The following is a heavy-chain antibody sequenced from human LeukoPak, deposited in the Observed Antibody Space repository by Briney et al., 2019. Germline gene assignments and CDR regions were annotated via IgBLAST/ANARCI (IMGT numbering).Heavy chain of an antibody. Sequence: ASVKVSCKASGYTFTSYDINWVRQATGQGLEWMGWMNPNSGNTGYAQKFQGRVTMTRNTSISTAYMELSSLRSEDTAVYYCAGSIAAAGTGAFDIWGQGTMVTVSS. CDR1: GYTFTSYD. V-gene: IGHV1-8*01. CDR3: AGSIAAAGTGAFDI. J-gene: IGHJ3*02. CDR2: MNPNSGNT. D-gene: IGHD6-13*01.